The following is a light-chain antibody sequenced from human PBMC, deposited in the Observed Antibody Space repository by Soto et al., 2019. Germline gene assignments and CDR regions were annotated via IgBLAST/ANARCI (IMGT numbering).Light chain of an antibody. CDR1: QSISSY. J-gene: IGKJ1*01. V-gene: IGKV1-39*01. CDR2: AAS. CDR3: QQSYSTPLT. Sequence: DIQMTQSPSSLSASAGDRATMTCRASQSISSYLNWYQQKPGKAPKLLIYAASSLQSGVPSRFSGSGSGTDFTLTISSLQPEDFATYYCQQSYSTPLTFGRGTKVDI.